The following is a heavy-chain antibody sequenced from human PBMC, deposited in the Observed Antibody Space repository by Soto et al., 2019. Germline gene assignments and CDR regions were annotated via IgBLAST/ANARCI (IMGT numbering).Heavy chain of an antibody. CDR2: IYYSGST. D-gene: IGHD5-18*01. V-gene: IGHV4-59*01. CDR1: GGSISSYY. Sequence: KTSETLSLTCTVSGGSISSYYWSWIRQPPGKGLEWIGYIYYSGSTNYNPSLKSRVTISVDTSKNQFSLKLSSVTAADTAVYYCASASDTAMAIDYWGQGTLVTVSS. J-gene: IGHJ4*02. CDR3: ASASDTAMAIDY.